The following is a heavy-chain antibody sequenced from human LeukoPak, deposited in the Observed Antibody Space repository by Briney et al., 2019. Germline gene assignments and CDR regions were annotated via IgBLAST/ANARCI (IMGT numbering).Heavy chain of an antibody. CDR2: ISSSSSTM. CDR3: ARELAAAFDP. V-gene: IGHV3-48*02. J-gene: IGHJ5*02. CDR1: GFTFSTYS. Sequence: PGGSLRLSCAASGFTFSTYSMNWVRQAPGQGLEWVSYISSSSSTMYYAASVKGRFTISRDNAKNSLYLQMNGLRDDDTAVYYCARELAAAFDPWGQGTLVTVSS. D-gene: IGHD6-13*01.